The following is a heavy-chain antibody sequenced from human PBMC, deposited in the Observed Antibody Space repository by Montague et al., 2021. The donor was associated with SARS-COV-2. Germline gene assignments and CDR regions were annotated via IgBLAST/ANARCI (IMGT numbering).Heavy chain of an antibody. CDR1: GGSLSTYY. CDR3: TRRLHGFNRHYFDY. J-gene: IGHJ4*02. V-gene: IGHV4-59*12. CDR2: IYYTGNT. Sequence: SETLSLTCTVSGGSLSTYYWSWIRQPPGKGLECIGYIYYTGNTNYNPSLKSRVTISVDTSKNQFSLKLTSVTAADTAVYYCTRRLHGFNRHYFDYWGQGTLVTVSS. D-gene: IGHD5-24*01.